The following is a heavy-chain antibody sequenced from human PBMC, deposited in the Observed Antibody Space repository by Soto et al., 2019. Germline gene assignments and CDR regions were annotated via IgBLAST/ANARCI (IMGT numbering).Heavy chain of an antibody. J-gene: IGHJ6*02. CDR1: GFTYSDYY. V-gene: IGHV3-11*01. CDR3: ARGTASSWYYYGMDV. D-gene: IGHD6-13*01. CDR2: ISSSGTTI. Sequence: PGGSLRLPCAPAGFTYSDYYLSWIRQAPGKGMERVSYISSSGTTIYSADSVKGRFTISSDNAKSSRNLQMNSLRAEDTAVYYCARGTASSWYYYGMDVWGQGTTVTVS.